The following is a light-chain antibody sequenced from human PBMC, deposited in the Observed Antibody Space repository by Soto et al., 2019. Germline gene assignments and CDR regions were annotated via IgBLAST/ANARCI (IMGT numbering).Light chain of an antibody. CDR2: EAF. Sequence: QSALTQPASVSGSPGQSITISCTGTSSDIGSDKLVSWYQQHPGRAPKIIIYEAFKRPSGVSNRFSGSRSGTTASLTSSGLRGEDEADYYCCSYAGSTTWVFGGGTKLTVL. CDR1: SSDIGSDKL. CDR3: CSYAGSTTWV. V-gene: IGLV2-23*01. J-gene: IGLJ3*02.